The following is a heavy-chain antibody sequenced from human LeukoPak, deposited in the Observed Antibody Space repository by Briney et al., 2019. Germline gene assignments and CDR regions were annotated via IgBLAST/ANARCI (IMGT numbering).Heavy chain of an antibody. CDR3: ARDLGGDGFNLRNWFDP. CDR1: GYSISSGYY. J-gene: IGHJ5*02. D-gene: IGHD5-24*01. V-gene: IGHV4-31*11. Sequence: SETLSLTCAVSGYSISSGYYWGWIRQHPGKGLEWIGYIYYSGSRYYNPSLKSRVSISIDTSKNQFSLNLSSVTAADTAVYYCARDLGGDGFNLRNWFDPWGQGTLVTVSS. CDR2: IYYSGSR.